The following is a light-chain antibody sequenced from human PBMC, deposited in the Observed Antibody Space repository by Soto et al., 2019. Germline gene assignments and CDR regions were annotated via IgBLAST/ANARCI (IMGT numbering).Light chain of an antibody. J-gene: IGLJ1*01. Sequence: QSALTQPRSVSGSPGQSVTISCSGTINDVGGYNSVSWFQHHPGSAHKLMVHSVTQRPSGVPDRFSGSKSGNTASLTISGFQAEDEADYYCCSYAGSYTSDVFGTGTKVTVL. CDR1: INDVGGYNS. CDR3: CSYAGSYTSDV. V-gene: IGLV2-11*01. CDR2: SVT.